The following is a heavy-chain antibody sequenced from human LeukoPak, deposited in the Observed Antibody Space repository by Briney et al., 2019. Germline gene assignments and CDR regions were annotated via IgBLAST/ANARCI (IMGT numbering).Heavy chain of an antibody. J-gene: IGHJ3*02. CDR2: IKQDGSEK. V-gene: IGHV3-7*01. CDR3: ARDGYSYGSDAFDI. CDR1: GFTFSSYW. Sequence: GGSLRLSCAASGFTFSSYWMSWVRQAPGKGLEWVANIKQDGSEKYYVDSVKGRFTISRDNAKNSLYLQMNSLRAEDTAVYYCARDGYSYGSDAFDIWGQGTMVTVSS. D-gene: IGHD5-18*01.